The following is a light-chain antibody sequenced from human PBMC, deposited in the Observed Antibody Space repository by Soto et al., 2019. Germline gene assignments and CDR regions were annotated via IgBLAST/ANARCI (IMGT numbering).Light chain of an antibody. Sequence: DIQMTQSPSTLSASVGDRVTITCRASQSISNWLAWYQQKPGKAPKLLIYDASSLESGVPSRFSGSGSGTEFILNISSLQPDDFATYYCQQYDSYSWTFDQGTKVDIK. J-gene: IGKJ1*01. CDR1: QSISNW. CDR2: DAS. V-gene: IGKV1-5*01. CDR3: QQYDSYSWT.